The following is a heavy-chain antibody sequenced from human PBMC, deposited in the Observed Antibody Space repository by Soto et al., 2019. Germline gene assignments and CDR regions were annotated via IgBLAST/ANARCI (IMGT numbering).Heavy chain of an antibody. D-gene: IGHD6-6*01. J-gene: IGHJ5*02. Sequence: GGSLRLSCAASGFTFSSYAMSWVRQAPGKGLEWVSAISGSGGSTYYADSVKGRFTISRDNSKNTLHLQMNSLRAEDTAVYYCAKDNEYSSSSPWFDPWGQGTLVTVSS. CDR1: GFTFSSYA. CDR3: AKDNEYSSSSPWFDP. CDR2: ISGSGGST. V-gene: IGHV3-23*01.